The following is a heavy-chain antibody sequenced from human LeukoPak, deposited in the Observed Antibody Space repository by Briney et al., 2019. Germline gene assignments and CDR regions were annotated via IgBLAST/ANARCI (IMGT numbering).Heavy chain of an antibody. CDR1: GFTFSSYS. Sequence: GGSLRLSCAASGFTFSSYSMNWVRQAPGKGLEWVSSISSSSSYIYYADSVKGRFTISRDNAKNSLYLQMNSLRAEDTAVYYCARDNGGSGSYYYYYYYGMDVWGQGTTVTVSS. V-gene: IGHV3-21*01. CDR2: ISSSSSYI. J-gene: IGHJ6*02. CDR3: ARDNGGSGSYYYYYYYGMDV. D-gene: IGHD3-10*01.